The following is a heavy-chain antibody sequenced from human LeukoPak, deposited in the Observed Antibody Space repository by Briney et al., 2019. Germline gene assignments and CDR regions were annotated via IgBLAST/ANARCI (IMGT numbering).Heavy chain of an antibody. CDR2: ISYDGSNK. Sequence: GRSLRLSCAASGFTFSSYAMHWVRQAPGKGLEWVAVISYDGSNKYYADSVKGRFTISRDNSKSTLYLQMHSLRAEDTAVYYCARDPREQWLAYYFDYWGQGTLVTVSS. CDR3: ARDPREQWLAYYFDY. V-gene: IGHV3-30-3*01. CDR1: GFTFSSYA. D-gene: IGHD6-19*01. J-gene: IGHJ4*02.